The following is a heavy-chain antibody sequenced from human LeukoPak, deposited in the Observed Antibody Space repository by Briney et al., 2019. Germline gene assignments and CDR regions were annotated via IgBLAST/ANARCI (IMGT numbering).Heavy chain of an antibody. D-gene: IGHD5-18*01. Sequence: AVKVSCKASGGSFNAYAISWVRQAPGQGLEWMGGIIPIFGTSNYAQKLQGRVTISTDESTSTAYMEVSSLRSEDTAIYYCARGLDASMETAYDYWGQGTLVTVSS. CDR1: GGSFNAYA. CDR3: ARGLDASMETAYDY. CDR2: IIPIFGTS. J-gene: IGHJ4*02. V-gene: IGHV1-69*05.